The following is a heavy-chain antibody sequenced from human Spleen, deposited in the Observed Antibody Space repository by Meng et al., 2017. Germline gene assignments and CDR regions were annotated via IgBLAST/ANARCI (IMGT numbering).Heavy chain of an antibody. Sequence: VELQQWGGGLLKLSESPSRACVVSGGSFSDYYWSWIRQPPGKGLEWIGEINHSGSTNYNPSLESRATISVDTSQNNLSLKLSSVTAADSAVYYCARGPTTMAHDFDYWGQGTLVTVSS. J-gene: IGHJ4*02. CDR3: ARGPTTMAHDFDY. D-gene: IGHD4-11*01. V-gene: IGHV4-34*01. CDR1: GGSFSDYY. CDR2: INHSGST.